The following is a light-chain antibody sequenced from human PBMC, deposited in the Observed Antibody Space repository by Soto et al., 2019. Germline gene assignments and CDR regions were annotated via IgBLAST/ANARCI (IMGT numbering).Light chain of an antibody. J-gene: IGLJ2*01. Sequence: QYVLTQPPSAYGTPGQRVTISCSGSSSNIGSNAVNWYQQLPGTAPKLLIYNSNQRPSGAPDRFSGSKSGTSASLAISGLQSEDEADYYCATWDDSPRDVVFGGGTQLTVL. V-gene: IGLV1-44*01. CDR1: SSNIGSNA. CDR3: ATWDDSPRDVV. CDR2: NSN.